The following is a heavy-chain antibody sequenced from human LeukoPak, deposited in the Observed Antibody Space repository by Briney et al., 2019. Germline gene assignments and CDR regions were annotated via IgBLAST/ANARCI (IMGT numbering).Heavy chain of an antibody. Sequence: PGGSLRLSCAPSGFTLSNYEMNWVRLTPGKGLEWISYITKGGATVLYADSVKGRFTISRDTSKNTVSLQMNSLRVEDTAMYYCTRDQMNYWGQGTLVTVSS. J-gene: IGHJ4*02. CDR2: ITKGGATV. CDR3: TRDQMNY. V-gene: IGHV3-48*03. D-gene: IGHD5-24*01. CDR1: GFTLSNYE.